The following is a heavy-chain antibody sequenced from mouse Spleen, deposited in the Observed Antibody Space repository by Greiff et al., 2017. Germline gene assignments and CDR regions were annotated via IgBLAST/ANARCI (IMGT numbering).Heavy chain of an antibody. CDR3: ARRGIYYYGSSYVGWYFDV. J-gene: IGHJ1*01. CDR2: IDPSDSYT. V-gene: IGHV1-69*01. CDR1: GYTFTSYW. D-gene: IGHD1-1*01. Sequence: QVQLQQPGAELVMPGASVKLSCKASGYTFTSYWMHWVKQRPGQGLEWIGEIDPSDSYTNYNQKFKGKATLTVDKSSSTAYMQLSSLTSEDSAVYYCARRGIYYYGSSYVGWYFDVWGAGTTVTVSS.